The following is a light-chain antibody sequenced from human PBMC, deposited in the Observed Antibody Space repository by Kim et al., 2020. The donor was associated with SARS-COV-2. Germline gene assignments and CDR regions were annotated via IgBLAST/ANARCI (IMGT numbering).Light chain of an antibody. CDR3: QVWDSSSDHYV. Sequence: SYEQTQPPSVSVAPGKTARITCGGTNIGSKSVHWYQQKPGQAPVLVIYYDSDRPSGIPERFSGSNSGNTATLTISRVEAGDEADYYCQVWDSSSDHYVFGTGTKVTVL. V-gene: IGLV3-21*04. J-gene: IGLJ1*01. CDR1: NIGSKS. CDR2: YDS.